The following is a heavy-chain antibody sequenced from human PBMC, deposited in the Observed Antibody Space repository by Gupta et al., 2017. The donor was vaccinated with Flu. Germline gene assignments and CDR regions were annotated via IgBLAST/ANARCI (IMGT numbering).Heavy chain of an antibody. CDR2: INWNSGSI. J-gene: IGHJ3*02. Sequence: HWVRQAPGKGLEWVSGINWNSGSIGYADSVKGRFTISRDNAKNSLYLQMNSLRAEDTALYYCATLAGDDALDIWGQGTMVTVSS. V-gene: IGHV3-9*01. CDR3: ATLAGDDALDI.